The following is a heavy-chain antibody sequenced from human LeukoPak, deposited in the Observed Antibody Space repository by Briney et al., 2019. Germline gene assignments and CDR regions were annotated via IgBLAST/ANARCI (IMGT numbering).Heavy chain of an antibody. CDR2: IYYSGST. CDR3: QTEGDY. V-gene: IGHV4-39*01. CDR1: GGSISSSSYY. Sequence: SETLSLTCTVPGGSISSSSYYWGWIRQAPGKGLEWIGSIYYSGSTYYNPSLKSRVTISVDTSKNQFSLKLSSVTAADTAVYYCQTEGDYWGQGTLVTVSS. J-gene: IGHJ4*02.